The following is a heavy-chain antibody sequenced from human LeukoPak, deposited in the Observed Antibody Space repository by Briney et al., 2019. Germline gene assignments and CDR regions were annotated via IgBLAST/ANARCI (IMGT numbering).Heavy chain of an antibody. Sequence: ASMKVSCKASGYTFTGYYMHWVRQAPGQGLECMGWINPNSGDTSYAQKFQGRVTMTRNTSISTAYMELSSLRSEDTAVYYCARGPGYSYGFSYYYYYGMDVWGQGTTVTVSS. CDR2: INPNSGDT. CDR1: GYTFTGYY. CDR3: ARGPGYSYGFSYYYYYGMDV. D-gene: IGHD5-18*01. J-gene: IGHJ6*02. V-gene: IGHV1-8*02.